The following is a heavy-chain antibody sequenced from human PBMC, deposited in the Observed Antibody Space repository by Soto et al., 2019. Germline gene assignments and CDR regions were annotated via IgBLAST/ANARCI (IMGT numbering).Heavy chain of an antibody. CDR2: ISYDGSNK. D-gene: IGHD1-7*01. CDR1: GFTFSSYA. J-gene: IGHJ4*02. Sequence: GGSLRLSCGASGFTFSSYAMHWVRQAPGKGLEWVAVISYDGSNKYYADSVKGRFTISRDNSKNTLYLQMNSLRAEDTAVYYCARDPSQDWNYGYFDYWGQGTLVTVSS. V-gene: IGHV3-30-3*01. CDR3: ARDPSQDWNYGYFDY.